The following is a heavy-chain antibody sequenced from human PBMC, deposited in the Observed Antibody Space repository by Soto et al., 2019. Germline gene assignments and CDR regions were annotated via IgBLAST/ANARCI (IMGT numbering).Heavy chain of an antibody. CDR2: ISGSGGST. V-gene: IGHV3-23*01. CDR1: GFTFDDYT. Sequence: PGGSLRLSCAASGFTFDDYTMHWVRQAPGKGLEWVSAISGSGGSTYYADSVKGRFTISRDNSKNTLYLQMNSLRAEDTAVYYCAKVGIVVVPAGHFDYWGQGTLVTVSS. D-gene: IGHD2-2*01. CDR3: AKVGIVVVPAGHFDY. J-gene: IGHJ4*02.